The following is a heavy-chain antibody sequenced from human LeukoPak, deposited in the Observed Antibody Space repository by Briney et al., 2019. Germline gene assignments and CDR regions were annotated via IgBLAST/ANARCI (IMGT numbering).Heavy chain of an antibody. CDR2: IYYSGRT. J-gene: IGHJ4*02. D-gene: IGHD2-2*01. CDR1: GVSISSTSYC. Sequence: SETPSRTCTVSGVSISSTSYCWGWIRQPPGKGLEWIGSIYYSGRTYYNPSLKSRVTISIDTSKNQFSLKLNSVTAADTAVCYCARDPGPYCSSDCYFDYWGQGTLVTVSS. CDR3: ARDPGPYCSSDCYFDY. V-gene: IGHV4-39*07.